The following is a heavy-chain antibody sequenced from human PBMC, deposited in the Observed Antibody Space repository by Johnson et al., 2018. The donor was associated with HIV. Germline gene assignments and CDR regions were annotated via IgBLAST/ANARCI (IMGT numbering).Heavy chain of an antibody. J-gene: IGHJ3*02. CDR2: ISYDGSNK. V-gene: IGHV3-30*04. Sequence: QVQLVESGGGVVQPGRSLRLSCAASGFTFRSYTVHWVRQAPGKGLEWVALISYDGSNKNYADSVKGRFTVSRDNSKNTVYLQMTGLRDEDTAVYYCAREVYDYVWGSYRSPDAFDIWGQGTVVTVSS. D-gene: IGHD3-16*02. CDR3: AREVYDYVWGSYRSPDAFDI. CDR1: GFTFRSYT.